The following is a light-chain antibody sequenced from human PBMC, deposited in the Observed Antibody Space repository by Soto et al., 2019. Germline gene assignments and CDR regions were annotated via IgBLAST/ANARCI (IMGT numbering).Light chain of an antibody. CDR2: AAS. Sequence: QMSQSPSALAASVEDRFTLTCRASQSISNHLHWYQQKPGKAPKLLIFAASSLQSGVPSRFSGSRSGSDFTLTISSLLPEDFATYYCQQSYSSPPTFGQGTKGDIK. V-gene: IGKV1-39*01. CDR3: QQSYSSPPT. J-gene: IGKJ1*01. CDR1: QSISNH.